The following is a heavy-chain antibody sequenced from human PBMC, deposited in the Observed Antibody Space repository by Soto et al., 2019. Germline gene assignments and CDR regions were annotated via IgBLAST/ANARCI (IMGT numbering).Heavy chain of an antibody. J-gene: IGHJ4*02. Sequence: QVQLVQSGPEVGKPGTSVKVSCKASRYTFTSFGMSWVRQAPGRGLEWMGWVNPYDGNTDTARIFQDRSSMTTDISTNTAYMELRSLTSDDTAIYYCARGSRAIATVTLIDYWGPGTLVTVSS. CDR2: VNPYDGNT. CDR1: RYTFTSFG. D-gene: IGHD4-17*01. CDR3: ARGSRAIATVTLIDY. V-gene: IGHV1-18*01.